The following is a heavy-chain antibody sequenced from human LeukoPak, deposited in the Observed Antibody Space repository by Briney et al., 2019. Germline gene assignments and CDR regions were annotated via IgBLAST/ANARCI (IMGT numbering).Heavy chain of an antibody. CDR1: GVSLSSHY. V-gene: IGHV4-59*08. J-gene: IGHJ4*02. CDR3: ARNVGWYSHDS. CDR2: IYGSGST. Sequence: SETLSLTCTVSGVSLSSHYWSWIRQPPGKRLEWIAYIYGSGSTPYDPSLRTRVTISEDTHKNQFSQKLTTLTATDTAAYYCARNVGWYSHDSWGQGTLVTVSA. D-gene: IGHD6-19*01.